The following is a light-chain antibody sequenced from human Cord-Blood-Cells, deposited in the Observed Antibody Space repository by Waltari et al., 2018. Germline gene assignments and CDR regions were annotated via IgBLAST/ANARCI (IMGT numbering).Light chain of an antibody. Sequence: EIVLTQSPGTLSLSPGERATLHCRASQSVSSSYLAWYQQKPGQAPRLLIYGASSRATGIPDRFSGSGSGTDFTLTISRLEPEDFAVYYCQQYGSSSITFGQGTRLEIK. CDR1: QSVSSSY. V-gene: IGKV3-20*01. CDR3: QQYGSSSIT. CDR2: GAS. J-gene: IGKJ5*01.